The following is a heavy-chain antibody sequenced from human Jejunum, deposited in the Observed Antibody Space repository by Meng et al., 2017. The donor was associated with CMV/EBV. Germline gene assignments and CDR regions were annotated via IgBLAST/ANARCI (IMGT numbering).Heavy chain of an antibody. V-gene: IGHV3-74*01. J-gene: IGHJ4*02. Sequence: VWSGGGRVWSCGWLTLSCSSSGFNFSNYLMHWVRQEPGKGPLWVSGITAEGTTNYADFVQGRFTISRDNAKNTVYLQMNSLRAEDTGIYYCTGLDYWGQGTLVTVSS. CDR1: GFNFSNYL. CDR3: TGLDY. CDR2: ITAEGTT.